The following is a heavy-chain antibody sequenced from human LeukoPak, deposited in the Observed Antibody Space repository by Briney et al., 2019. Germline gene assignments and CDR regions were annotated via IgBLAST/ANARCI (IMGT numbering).Heavy chain of an antibody. CDR1: GGSISSSSYY. Sequence: SETLSLTCTVSGGSISSSSYYWGWIRQPPGKGLEWIGSIYYSGSTYYNPSPKSRVTISVDTSKNQFSLKLSSVTAADTAVYYCARAVAGQTYYYYYYMDVWGKGTTVTVSS. D-gene: IGHD6-13*01. J-gene: IGHJ6*03. V-gene: IGHV4-39*01. CDR3: ARAVAGQTYYYYYYMDV. CDR2: IYYSGST.